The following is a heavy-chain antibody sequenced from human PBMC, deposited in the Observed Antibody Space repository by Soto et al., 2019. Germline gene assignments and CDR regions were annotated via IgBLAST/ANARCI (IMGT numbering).Heavy chain of an antibody. CDR1: GFTFDDYG. CDR3: ARVAGYCSSTSCYAAGYYYYYGMDV. CDR2: INWNGGST. Sequence: GGSLRLSCAASGFTFDDYGMSWVRQAPGKGLEWVSGINWNGGSTGYADSVKGRFTISRDNAKNSLHLQMNSLRAEDTALYYCARVAGYCSSTSCYAAGYYYYYGMDVWGQGTTVTVSS. V-gene: IGHV3-20*04. D-gene: IGHD2-2*01. J-gene: IGHJ6*02.